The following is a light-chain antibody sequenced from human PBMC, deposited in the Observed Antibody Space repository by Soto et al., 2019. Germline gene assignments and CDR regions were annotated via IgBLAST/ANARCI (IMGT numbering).Light chain of an antibody. CDR2: DAS. V-gene: IGKV1-5*01. CDR1: QSISTW. Sequence: IQMTQSPSTLSASVGDRVTITCRASQSISTWLAWYQQKPGKAPKLLIYDASSLESGVPSRFSGSGSGTEFTLTISSPQPDDFATYYCQQYNSYWKFGQGTKVDIK. CDR3: QQYNSYWK. J-gene: IGKJ1*01.